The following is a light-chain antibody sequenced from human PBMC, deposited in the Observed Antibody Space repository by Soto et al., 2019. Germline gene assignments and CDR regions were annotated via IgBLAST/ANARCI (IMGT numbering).Light chain of an antibody. CDR2: AAS. CDR1: QDIRNT. J-gene: IGKJ1*01. Sequence: SASVGDILSISCRASQDIRNTLAWYQQKPGEAPKLLIFAASNLQSGVPSRFSGSGSVTDFTLAITGLQPEDFATYYCLQYYNFSWTLGQGTKVDIK. V-gene: IGKV1-6*01. CDR3: LQYYNFSWT.